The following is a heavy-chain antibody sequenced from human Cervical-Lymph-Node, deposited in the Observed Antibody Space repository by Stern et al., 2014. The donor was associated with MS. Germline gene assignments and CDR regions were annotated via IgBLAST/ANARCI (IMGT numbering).Heavy chain of an antibody. Sequence: VQLVEYGGGVVQPGRSLRLSCVASGFTFNNYGMHWVRQVPGKGLEWVAVIWYDGSKKFYADSVKGRFTISRDDSKSSLYLQMNSLRAEDTGIYYCAGSIVAAEYFQHWGQGTLVTVSS. V-gene: IGHV3-33*01. CDR1: GFTFNNYG. D-gene: IGHD3-22*01. CDR2: IWYDGSKK. J-gene: IGHJ1*01. CDR3: AGSIVAAEYFQH.